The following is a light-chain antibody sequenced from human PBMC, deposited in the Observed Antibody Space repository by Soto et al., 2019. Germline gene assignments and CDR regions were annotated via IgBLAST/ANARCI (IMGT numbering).Light chain of an antibody. Sequence: EIVLTQSPGTLSLSPGERATLSCRASQSISNNYLAWYQQKPGQTPRVLIYGASSRATGIPDRFSGSGSGTDFTLTISRLEPEDFAVYYCQQYGSSPWTFGQGTKVDTK. V-gene: IGKV3-20*01. J-gene: IGKJ1*01. CDR2: GAS. CDR1: QSISNNY. CDR3: QQYGSSPWT.